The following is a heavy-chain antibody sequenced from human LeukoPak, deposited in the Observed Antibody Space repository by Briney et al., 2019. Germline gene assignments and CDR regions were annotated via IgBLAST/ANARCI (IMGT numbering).Heavy chain of an antibody. V-gene: IGHV1-2*04. CDR3: ARTMLRARSGSWFDP. J-gene: IGHJ5*02. CDR2: INPNSGGT. Sequence: GASVKVSCKASGYTFTGYYMHWVRQAPGQGLEWMGWINPNSGGTNYAQKFQGWVTMTRDTSISTAYMELSSLRSEDTAVYYCARTMLRARSGSWFDPWGQGTLVTVSS. CDR1: GYTFTGYY. D-gene: IGHD3-10*01.